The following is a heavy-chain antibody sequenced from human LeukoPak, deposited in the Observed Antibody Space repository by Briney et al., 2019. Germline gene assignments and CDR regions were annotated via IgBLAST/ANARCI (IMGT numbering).Heavy chain of an antibody. CDR1: GFTFSSYA. V-gene: IGHV3-23*01. CDR2: TSDRGDYT. J-gene: IGHJ4*02. D-gene: IGHD1-7*01. Sequence: GGSLRLSCAASGFTFSSYAMSWVRQAPGKGLEWVSGTSDRGDYTYYADSVKGRFTISRDSSKNTLFLQMNSLRAEDTALYFRARKAQYNGHYPLDYWGQGTLVTVSS. CDR3: ARKAQYNGHYPLDY.